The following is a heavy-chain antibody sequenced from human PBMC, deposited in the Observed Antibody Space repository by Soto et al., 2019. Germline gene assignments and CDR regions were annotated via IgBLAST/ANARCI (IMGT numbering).Heavy chain of an antibody. CDR1: GFTFSTYW. Sequence: LRLSCAASGFTFSTYWMSWVRRTPGKGLEWVANIKQDGTEKYYVDSVRGRLTVSRDDAKSSLYLQMNSLRVEDTAVYYCTTSPHRDSERVFVWGQGTTVTVSS. J-gene: IGHJ6*02. CDR3: TTSPHRDSERVFV. CDR2: IKQDGTEK. D-gene: IGHD1-26*01. V-gene: IGHV3-7*01.